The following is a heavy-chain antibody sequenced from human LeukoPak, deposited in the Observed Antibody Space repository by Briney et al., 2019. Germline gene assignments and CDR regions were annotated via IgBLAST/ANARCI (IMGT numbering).Heavy chain of an antibody. Sequence: KPSETLSLTCTVSGGSINTYYWSWIRQPPGKGLEWIGNIYYRGSTNYNPSLKSRVTISVDTSKNQFSLKLTSVTAADTAVYYCARYLSSGPDYWGQGTLLTVSS. CDR1: GGSINTYY. D-gene: IGHD3-10*01. CDR2: IYYRGST. V-gene: IGHV4-59*01. J-gene: IGHJ4*02. CDR3: ARYLSSGPDY.